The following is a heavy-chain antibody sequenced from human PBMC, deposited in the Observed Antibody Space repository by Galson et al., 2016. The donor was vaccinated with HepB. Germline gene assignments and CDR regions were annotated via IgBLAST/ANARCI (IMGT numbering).Heavy chain of an antibody. CDR3: ARTTAQYHLLRPFGF. D-gene: IGHD2-2*01. CDR1: GFTFSTYA. Sequence: SLRLSCAVSGFTFSTYAMHWVRQAPGKGLEWVAVISYDGSNEFYADSVKGRFTISRDNSMHTLYLQMTSLRLDDTAVYYCARTTAQYHLLRPFGFWGQGTLVTVSS. J-gene: IGHJ4*02. CDR2: ISYDGSNE. V-gene: IGHV3-30-3*01.